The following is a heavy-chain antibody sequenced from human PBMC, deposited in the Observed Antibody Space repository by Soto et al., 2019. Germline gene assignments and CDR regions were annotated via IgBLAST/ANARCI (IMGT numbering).Heavy chain of an antibody. Sequence: QVQLQESGPGLLKPLETLSLACTVSGVSLNSGHYYWVWIRQSPGKGLAWIASIYYDESTYYNPSLKSRRTISTYKPKNQFSLTLKSVTAADTAVYYCGKVLIGATRHTDVDSWGQGALVTVSS. J-gene: IGHJ4*02. CDR1: GVSLNSGHYY. CDR3: GKVLIGATRHTDVDS. V-gene: IGHV4-39*01. D-gene: IGHD2-15*01. CDR2: IYYDEST.